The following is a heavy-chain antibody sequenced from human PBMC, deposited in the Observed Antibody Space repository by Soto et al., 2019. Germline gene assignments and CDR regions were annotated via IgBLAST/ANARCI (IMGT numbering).Heavy chain of an antibody. CDR3: VRAPPSGLRLFAFSV. CDR2: TSGSGGTT. J-gene: IGHJ3*01. Sequence: EVQLLESGGGLVQPGGSLRLSCAASGFTFTNYAMSWVRQAPGKGLEWVSATSGSGGTTFYADSVKGRFTIGRDNSKVTAYQQMKSLKPEETALYYCVRAPPSGLRLFAFSVRCQGTMVTVSS. CDR1: GFTFTNYA. V-gene: IGHV3-23*01. D-gene: IGHD4-17*01.